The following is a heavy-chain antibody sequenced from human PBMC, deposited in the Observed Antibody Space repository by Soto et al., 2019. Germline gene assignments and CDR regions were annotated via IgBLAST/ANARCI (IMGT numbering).Heavy chain of an antibody. CDR1: GGTFSSYA. J-gene: IGHJ6*02. CDR3: ARFTDSGSYYDYYYGMDV. V-gene: IGHV1-69*06. Sequence: ASVKVSCKASGGTFSSYAISWVRQAPGQGLEWMGGIIPIFGTANYAQKFQGRVTITADKSTSTAYMELSSLRSEDTAVYYCARFTDSGSYYDYYYGMDVWGQGTTVTVSS. CDR2: IIPIFGTA. D-gene: IGHD1-26*01.